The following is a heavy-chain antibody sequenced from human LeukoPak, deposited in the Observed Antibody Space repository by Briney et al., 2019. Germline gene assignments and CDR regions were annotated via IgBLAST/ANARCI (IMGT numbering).Heavy chain of an antibody. CDR2: ISYDGSNK. CDR3: AREGSSGYGLDY. CDR1: GFTFRSYA. V-gene: IGHV3-30-3*01. Sequence: GGSLSLSCAASGFTFRSYAMHWVRQAPGKGLEWVAVISYDGSNKYYADSVKGRFTISRDNSKNTLYLQMNSLRAEDTAVYYCAREGSSGYGLDYWGQGTLVTVSS. D-gene: IGHD3-22*01. J-gene: IGHJ4*02.